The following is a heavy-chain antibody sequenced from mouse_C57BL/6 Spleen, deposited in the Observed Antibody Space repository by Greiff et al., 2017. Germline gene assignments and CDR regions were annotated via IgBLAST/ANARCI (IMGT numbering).Heavy chain of an antibody. J-gene: IGHJ1*03. D-gene: IGHD4-1*01. CDR1: GYSITSGYY. V-gene: IGHV3-6*01. CDR2: ISYDGSN. Sequence: VQLKESGPGLVKPSQSLSLTCSVTGYSITSGYYWNWIRQFPGNKLEWMGYISYDGSNNYNPSLKNRISITRDTSKNQFFLKLNSVTTEDTATYYCARGRLGRDWYFDVWGTGTTVTVSS. CDR3: ARGRLGRDWYFDV.